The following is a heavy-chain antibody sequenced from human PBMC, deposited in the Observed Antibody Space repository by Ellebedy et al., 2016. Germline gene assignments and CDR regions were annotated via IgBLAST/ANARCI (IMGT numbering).Heavy chain of an antibody. CDR1: GFTFSSYG. CDR3: AKDLED. V-gene: IGHV3-30*18. Sequence: GESLKISCAASGFTFSSYGMHWVRQAPGKGLEWVAVISYDGSNKYYADSVKGRFTISRDNSKNTLYLQMNSLRAEDTAVYYCAKDLEDWGQGTLVTVSS. J-gene: IGHJ4*02. CDR2: ISYDGSNK.